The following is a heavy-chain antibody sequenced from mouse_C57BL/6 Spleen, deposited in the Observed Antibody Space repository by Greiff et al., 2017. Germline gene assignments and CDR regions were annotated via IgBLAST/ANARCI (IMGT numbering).Heavy chain of an antibody. CDR1: GYTFTDYN. CDR3: ARSGYGYYDYDGIEY. V-gene: IGHV1-22*01. D-gene: IGHD2-4*01. J-gene: IGHJ2*01. CDR2: INPNNGGT. Sequence: VQLQQSGPELVKPGASVKMSCKASGYTFTDYNMHWVKQSHGKSLEWIGYINPNNGGTSYNQKFKGKATLTVNKSSSTAYMELRSLTSEDSAVYYCARSGYGYYDYDGIEYWGQGTTLTVSS.